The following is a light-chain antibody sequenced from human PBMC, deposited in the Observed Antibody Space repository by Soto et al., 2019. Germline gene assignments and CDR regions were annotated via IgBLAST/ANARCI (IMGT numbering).Light chain of an antibody. J-gene: IGLJ2*01. CDR1: SSNFGAGYD. CDR3: QSYDTSLSGSV. CDR2: GNS. Sequence: QSVLTQPPSVSGAPGQRVTISCTGSSSNFGAGYDVHWYQKFPGTAPKLLIYGNSNRPSGVPDRFSASKSGTSASLAITGLQAEDEADYYCQSYDTSLSGSVFGGGTKLTVL. V-gene: IGLV1-40*01.